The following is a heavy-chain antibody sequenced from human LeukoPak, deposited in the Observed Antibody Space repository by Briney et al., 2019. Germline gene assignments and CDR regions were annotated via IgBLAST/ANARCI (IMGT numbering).Heavy chain of an antibody. J-gene: IGHJ4*02. V-gene: IGHV3-30*03. CDR3: ARGPGDPHVFYFDY. CDR1: GFTFSSYG. Sequence: PGGSLRLSCAASGFTFSSYGMHWVRQAPGKGLEWVAVISYDGSNKYYADSVKGRFTISRDNSKNTLYLQMNSLRAEDTAVYYCARGPGDPHVFYFDYWGQGTLVTVSS. CDR2: ISYDGSNK. D-gene: IGHD3-10*01.